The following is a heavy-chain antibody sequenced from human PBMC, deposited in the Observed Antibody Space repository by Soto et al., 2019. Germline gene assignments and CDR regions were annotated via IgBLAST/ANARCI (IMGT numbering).Heavy chain of an antibody. CDR3: ARVRYGDY. V-gene: IGHV1-18*01. Sequence: QVHLVQSGAEVKKPGASVKVSCKASGYTFPRYGITWVRQAPGQGLEWMGWISAHNGNTDYAQKLQGRVILTRDTSTSTAYMELRSLISDATAVYYCARVRYGDYWGQGALVTVSS. J-gene: IGHJ4*02. D-gene: IGHD1-1*01. CDR1: GYTFPRYG. CDR2: ISAHNGNT.